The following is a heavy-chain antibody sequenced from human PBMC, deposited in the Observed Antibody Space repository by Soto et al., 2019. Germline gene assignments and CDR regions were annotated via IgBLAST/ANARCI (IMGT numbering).Heavy chain of an antibody. CDR3: ASICNSCHHYYYYYMDV. J-gene: IGHJ6*03. Sequence: QVQLVESGGGLVKPGGSLRLSCAASGFTFSDYYMSWLRQAPGKGLEWVSYISSSGSTIYYADSVKGRFTISRDNAKNSPQLKTNSLRADDTAVYYCASICNSCHHYYYYYMDVWGKGTTVTVSS. CDR1: GFTFSDYY. D-gene: IGHD2-2*01. V-gene: IGHV3-11*01. CDR2: ISSSGSTI.